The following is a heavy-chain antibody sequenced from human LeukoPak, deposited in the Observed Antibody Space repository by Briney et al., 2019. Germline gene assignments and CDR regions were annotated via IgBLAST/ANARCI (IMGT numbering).Heavy chain of an antibody. Sequence: SGTLSLTCAVSGDSISSSNWWSWVRQPPGKGLEWIGEIYHSGSTNNNPSLKSRVTISVDKSKNQFSLKLSSVTAADTAVYYCARDLSSGYLVDYWGQGTLVTVSS. CDR1: GDSISSSNW. J-gene: IGHJ4*02. CDR3: ARDLSSGYLVDY. CDR2: IYHSGST. D-gene: IGHD3-22*01. V-gene: IGHV4-4*02.